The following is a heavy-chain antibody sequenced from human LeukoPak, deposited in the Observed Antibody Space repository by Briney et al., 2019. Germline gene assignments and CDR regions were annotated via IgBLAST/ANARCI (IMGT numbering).Heavy chain of an antibody. CDR3: AREPVGLFDP. J-gene: IGHJ5*02. CDR2: IYTSGST. CDR1: GGSISSGNYY. D-gene: IGHD4-23*01. V-gene: IGHV4-61*02. Sequence: PSETLYLTCTVSGGSISSGNYYWSWIRQPAGKGLEWIGRIYTSGSTNYNPSLKSRVTISIDTSKNQFSLKLSSVIAADTAVYYCAREPVGLFDPWGQGTLVTVSS.